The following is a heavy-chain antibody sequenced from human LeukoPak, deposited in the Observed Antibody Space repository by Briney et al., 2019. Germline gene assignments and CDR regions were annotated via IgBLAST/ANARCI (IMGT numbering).Heavy chain of an antibody. CDR3: ARCWSFDRGYCDY. Sequence: ASVKVSCKTSGYIFTSYGITWVRQAPGQGLEWMGWISAYNGATDFAHNLQGRVTMTTDTSTTTVYMELRSLRSDDTAVYYCARCWSFDRGYCDYWGQGPLVTVSS. V-gene: IGHV1-18*01. J-gene: IGHJ4*02. CDR1: GYIFTSYG. CDR2: ISAYNGAT.